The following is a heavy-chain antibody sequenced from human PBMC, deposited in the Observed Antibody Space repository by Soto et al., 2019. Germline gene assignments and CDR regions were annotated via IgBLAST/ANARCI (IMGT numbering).Heavy chain of an antibody. CDR3: ARVLRRRLGAIWFGNWFDP. Sequence: QVQLQQWGAGLLKPSETLSLTCAVYGGSFSGYYWSWIRQPPGKGLEWIGEINHSGSTNYNPSLKSRVTISVDTSKNQFSLKLSSVTAADTAVYYCARVLRRRLGAIWFGNWFDPWGQGTLVTVSS. J-gene: IGHJ5*02. D-gene: IGHD3-10*01. V-gene: IGHV4-34*01. CDR2: INHSGST. CDR1: GGSFSGYY.